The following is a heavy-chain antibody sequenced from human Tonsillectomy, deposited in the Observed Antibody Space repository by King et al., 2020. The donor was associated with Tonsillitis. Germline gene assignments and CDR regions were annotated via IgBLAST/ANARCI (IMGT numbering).Heavy chain of an antibody. CDR2: IYWNEDK. D-gene: IGHD6-13*01. J-gene: IGHJ4*02. CDR3: AHVEYSNPFDY. CDR1: GFSLSTSGVG. V-gene: IGHV2-5*01. Sequence: ITLKESGPTLVRPTQTLTLTCTFSGFSLSTSGVGVGWIRQPPGKALEWLALIYWNEDKRYSPSLKSSLTITKDTSKNQVVLTMTNMDPVDTATYYCAHVEYSNPFDYWGQGTLVTVSS.